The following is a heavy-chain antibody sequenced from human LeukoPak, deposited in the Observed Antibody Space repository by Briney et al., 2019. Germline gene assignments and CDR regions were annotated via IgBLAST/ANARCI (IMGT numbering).Heavy chain of an antibody. D-gene: IGHD6-13*01. J-gene: IGHJ4*02. CDR3: ARQHSSSWNIDY. CDR1: GYTFTGYY. Sequence: ASVKVSCKASGYTFTGYYMHWVRQAPGQGLEWMGWINPNSGGTNYAQKFQGRVTMTRDTSISTAYMELSRLRSDDTAVYYCARQHSSSWNIDYWGQGTLVTVSS. CDR2: INPNSGGT. V-gene: IGHV1-2*02.